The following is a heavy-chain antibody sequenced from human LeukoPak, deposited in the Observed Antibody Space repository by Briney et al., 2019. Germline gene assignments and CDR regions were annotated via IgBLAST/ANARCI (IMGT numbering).Heavy chain of an antibody. V-gene: IGHV3-30*02. J-gene: IGHJ4*02. Sequence: GGSLRLSCAASGFTFSSYGMHWVRQAPGKGLEWVAFIRYDGSNKYYADSVKGRFTISRDNSKNTLYLQMNSLRAEDTAVYYCAREGYHGSGSYYKQKEFDYWGQGTLVTVSS. CDR3: AREGYHGSGSYYKQKEFDY. CDR1: GFTFSSYG. CDR2: IRYDGSNK. D-gene: IGHD3-10*01.